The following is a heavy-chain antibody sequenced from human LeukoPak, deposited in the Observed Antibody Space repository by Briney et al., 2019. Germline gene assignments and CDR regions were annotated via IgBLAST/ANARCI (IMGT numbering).Heavy chain of an antibody. CDR1: GGTFSSYA. CDR2: IIPIFGTA. D-gene: IGHD6-13*01. J-gene: IGHJ5*02. Sequence: SVKASCKASGGTFSSYAISWVRQAPGQGLEWMGGIIPIFGTANYAQKFQGRVTITTDESMSTAYMELSSLRSEDTAVYYCARVPGIAPPQRGFDPWGQGTLVTVSS. CDR3: ARVPGIAPPQRGFDP. V-gene: IGHV1-69*05.